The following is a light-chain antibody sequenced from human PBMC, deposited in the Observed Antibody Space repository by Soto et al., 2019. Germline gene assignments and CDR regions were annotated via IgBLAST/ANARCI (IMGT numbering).Light chain of an antibody. CDR2: DAS. J-gene: IGKJ1*01. CDR1: RITSDW. Sequence: DIQMTQSPSTLSPSVVDRVTITCRASRITSDWLAWYQQKPGKAPKLLIFDASSLKSGVPSRFSGSGSGTEFTLTISGLQPDDVATYYCLQYSSHSWTFGQGTKVEIK. V-gene: IGKV1-5*01. CDR3: LQYSSHSWT.